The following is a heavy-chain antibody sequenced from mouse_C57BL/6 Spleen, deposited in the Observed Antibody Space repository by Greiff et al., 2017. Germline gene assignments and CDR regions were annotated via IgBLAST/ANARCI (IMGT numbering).Heavy chain of an antibody. CDR3: TRGGPRITTVVAPAMDY. V-gene: IGHV5-9-1*02. D-gene: IGHD1-1*01. J-gene: IGHJ4*01. CDR2: ISSGGDYI. Sequence: EVHLVESGEGLVKPGGSLKLSCAASGFTFSSYAMSWVRQTPEKRLEWVAYISSGGDYIYYADTVKGRFTISRDNARNTLYLQMSSLKSEDTAMYYCTRGGPRITTVVAPAMDYWGQGTSVTVSS. CDR1: GFTFSSYA.